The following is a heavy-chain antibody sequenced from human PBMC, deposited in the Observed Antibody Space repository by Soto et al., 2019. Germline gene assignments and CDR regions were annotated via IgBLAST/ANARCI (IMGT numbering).Heavy chain of an antibody. CDR3: VGEVGFQLIY. Sequence: EVQLVESGGGLVQPGGSLRLSCAASGFTFSTHSMNWVRQAPGKGLEWISYITSSDVTMYADSVKGLFTISRDNAKNSLYLQMNSLRGEDTAVYFCVGEVGFQLIYWGQGTLVTVSS. CDR1: GFTFSTHS. D-gene: IGHD2-2*01. CDR2: ITSSDVTM. J-gene: IGHJ4*02. V-gene: IGHV3-48*01.